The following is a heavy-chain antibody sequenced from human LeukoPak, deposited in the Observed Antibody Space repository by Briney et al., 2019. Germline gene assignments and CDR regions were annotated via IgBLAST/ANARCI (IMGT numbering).Heavy chain of an antibody. CDR2: ISAYNGNT. J-gene: IGHJ4*02. D-gene: IGHD3-3*01. V-gene: IGHV1-18*01. Sequence: ASVKVSSKASGYTFTSYGISWVRQAPGQGLEWMGWISAYNGNTNYAQKLQGRVTMTTDTSTGTAYMELRSLRSDDTAVYYCARVQAWSGYYMGDYFDYWGQGTLVTVSS. CDR1: GYTFTSYG. CDR3: ARVQAWSGYYMGDYFDY.